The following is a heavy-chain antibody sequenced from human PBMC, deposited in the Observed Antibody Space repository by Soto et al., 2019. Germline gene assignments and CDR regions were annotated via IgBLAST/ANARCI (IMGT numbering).Heavy chain of an antibody. J-gene: IGHJ6*02. CDR2: ISSSSSTI. D-gene: IGHD6-13*01. Sequence: RGSLTLSCSASAFTFSSYSMNWVRQAPGKGLGWVSYISSSSSTIYYADSVKGRFTISRDNAKNSLYLQMNSLRDEDTAVYYCAREEGQQLVSRVYGMDVWGQGTTVTVSS. V-gene: IGHV3-48*02. CDR1: AFTFSSYS. CDR3: AREEGQQLVSRVYGMDV.